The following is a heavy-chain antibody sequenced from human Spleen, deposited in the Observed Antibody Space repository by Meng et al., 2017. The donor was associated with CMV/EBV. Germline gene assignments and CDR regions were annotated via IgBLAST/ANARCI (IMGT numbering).Heavy chain of an antibody. Sequence: SGPTLVKPTQTLTLTCSFPGFSFTTSGVGVGWIRQPPGKALEWLALIYWNDDKHYSPSLRSRLTITKDTSKNQVVLTVTNVDPVDSATYYCAHRAYTMSSWFDYWGQGTLVTVSS. CDR3: AHRAYTMSSWFDY. V-gene: IGHV2-5*01. CDR1: GFSFTTSGVG. D-gene: IGHD6-6*01. J-gene: IGHJ4*02. CDR2: IYWNDDK.